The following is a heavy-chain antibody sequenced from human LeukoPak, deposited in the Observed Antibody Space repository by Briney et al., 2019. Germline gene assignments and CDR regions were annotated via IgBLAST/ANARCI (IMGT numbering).Heavy chain of an antibody. D-gene: IGHD3-10*01. CDR1: GFTFRNYA. J-gene: IGHJ4*02. V-gene: IGHV3-23*01. CDR3: AKYNYYGSGSYYNDFDY. Sequence: GGSLRLPCAASGFTFRNYAMSWVRQCPGKGLEWVSAISGSGGNTYYADSVKGRFTISRDNPKNTMYLQMNSLRAEDTAVYYCAKYNYYGSGSYYNDFDYWGQGTLVTVSS. CDR2: ISGSGGNT.